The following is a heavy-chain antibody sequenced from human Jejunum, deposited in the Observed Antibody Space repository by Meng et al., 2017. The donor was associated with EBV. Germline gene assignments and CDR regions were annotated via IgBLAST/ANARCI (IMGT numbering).Heavy chain of an antibody. CDR2: VKREIDGGST. V-gene: IGHV3-15*01. Sequence: EVHLLDPGGGLVKPGGSLRLSCVASGFTFSNTWMNWVRQAPGKGLEWIGRVKREIDGGSTDYIAPVKGRFTISRDDSINTVYLQMNNLEIGDTGVYYCTSRVVTTNDNWGQGTLVTVSS. D-gene: IGHD4-17*01. CDR1: GFTFSNTW. CDR3: TSRVVTTNDN. J-gene: IGHJ4*02.